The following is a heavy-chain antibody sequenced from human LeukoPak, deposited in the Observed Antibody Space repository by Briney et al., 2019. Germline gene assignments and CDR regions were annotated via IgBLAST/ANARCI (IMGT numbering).Heavy chain of an antibody. J-gene: IGHJ3*02. CDR1: RYTFTSYD. Sequence: GASVKVSCKASRYTFTSYDINWVRQATGQGLEWMGWMNPNSGNTGYAQKFQGRVTMTRNTSISTAYMELSSLRSEDTAVYYCARGFSTTVVTSDAFDIWGQGTMVTVSS. D-gene: IGHD4-23*01. CDR3: ARGFSTTVVTSDAFDI. CDR2: MNPNSGNT. V-gene: IGHV1-8*01.